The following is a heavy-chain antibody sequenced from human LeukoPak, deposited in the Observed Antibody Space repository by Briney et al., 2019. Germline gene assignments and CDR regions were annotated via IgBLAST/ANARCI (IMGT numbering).Heavy chain of an antibody. CDR1: GFTFSSYA. D-gene: IGHD3-9*01. V-gene: IGHV3-30-3*01. Sequence: GGSLRLSCAASGFTFSSYAMHWVREAPGKGLEWVAVISYDGSNKYYADSVKGRFTISRDNSKDTLYLQMNSLRAEDTAVYYCASLRYFDWLPRYYYYYGMDVWGQGTTVTVSS. CDR2: ISYDGSNK. J-gene: IGHJ6*02. CDR3: ASLRYFDWLPRYYYYYGMDV.